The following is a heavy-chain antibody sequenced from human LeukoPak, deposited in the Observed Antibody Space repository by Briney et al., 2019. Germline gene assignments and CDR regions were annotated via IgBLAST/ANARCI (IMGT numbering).Heavy chain of an antibody. CDR3: ARDLRGVWVEAMQFDP. J-gene: IGHJ5*02. V-gene: IGHV4-61*02. D-gene: IGHD2-8*01. Sequence: SETLSLTCTVSGGSISSGSYYWSWIRQPAGKGLEWIGRIYTSGSTNYNPSLKSRVTISVDTSKNQFSLKLSSVTAADTALYYRARDLRGVWVEAMQFDPWGQGTLVTVSS. CDR1: GGSISSGSYY. CDR2: IYTSGST.